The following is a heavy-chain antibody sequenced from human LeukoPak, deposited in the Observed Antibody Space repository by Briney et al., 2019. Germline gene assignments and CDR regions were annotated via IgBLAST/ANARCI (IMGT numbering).Heavy chain of an antibody. V-gene: IGHV3-23*01. Sequence: PGGSLRLSCAASGFTFSTYVMSWVRQAPGKGLEWVSGISGSGGSTYYADSVKGRFTISRDNSKNTLYLQMNSLRVDDTAVYYCARDAITGTARPLNSDYWGQGTLVTVSS. CDR2: ISGSGGST. D-gene: IGHD1-20*01. J-gene: IGHJ4*02. CDR3: ARDAITGTARPLNSDY. CDR1: GFTFSTYV.